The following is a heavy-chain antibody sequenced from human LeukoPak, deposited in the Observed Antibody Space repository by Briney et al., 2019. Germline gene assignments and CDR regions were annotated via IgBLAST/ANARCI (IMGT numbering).Heavy chain of an antibody. CDR3: ARDPKRRGYNYFIPSGFDY. D-gene: IGHD5-24*01. CDR2: INHSGST. CDR1: GGSFSGYY. J-gene: IGHJ4*02. Sequence: SETLSLTCAVYGGSFSGYYWSWIRQPPGKGLEWIGEINHSGSTNYNPSLKSRVTISVDTSKNQFSLKLSSVTAADTAVYYCARDPKRRGYNYFIPSGFDYWGQGTLVTVSS. V-gene: IGHV4-34*01.